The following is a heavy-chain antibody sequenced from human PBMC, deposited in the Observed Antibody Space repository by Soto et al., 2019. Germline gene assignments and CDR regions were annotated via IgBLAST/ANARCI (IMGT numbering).Heavy chain of an antibody. V-gene: IGHV1-18*01. CDR3: ARDPLTWIQLWLPSDY. J-gene: IGHJ4*02. D-gene: IGHD5-18*01. Sequence: XSVKVSCKASGYTFTSYGIIWVRQAPGQGLEWMGWISAYNGNTNYAQKLQGRVTMTTDTSTSTAYMELRSLRSDDTAVYYCARDPLTWIQLWLPSDYWGQGTLVTVSS. CDR2: ISAYNGNT. CDR1: GYTFTSYG.